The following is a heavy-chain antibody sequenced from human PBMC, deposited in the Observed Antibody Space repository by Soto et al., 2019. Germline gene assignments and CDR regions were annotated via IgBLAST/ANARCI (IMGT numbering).Heavy chain of an antibody. V-gene: IGHV4-59*01. D-gene: IGHD3-10*01. CDR3: ARGRFGPPPSNWFDP. Sequence: PSETMSLTCTVSGGSISSYYWCWIRQPPGKGLEWIGYIYYSGSTNYNPSLKSRVTISVDTSKNQFSLKLSSVTAADTAVYYCARGRFGPPPSNWFDPWGQGTLVTVSS. CDR2: IYYSGST. J-gene: IGHJ5*02. CDR1: GGSISSYY.